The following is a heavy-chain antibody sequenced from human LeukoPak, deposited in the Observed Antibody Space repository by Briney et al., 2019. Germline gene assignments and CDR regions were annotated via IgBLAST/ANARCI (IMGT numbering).Heavy chain of an antibody. CDR1: GYSFTSYW. Sequence: GGSLKISCKASGYSFTSYWIDWVRQMPGKGLEWMGIIYPGDSDTRYSPSFQGHVTISADKSISTAYLQWSSLKASDTAMYYCARRSSGTFFFDYWGQGTLVTVSS. J-gene: IGHJ4*02. V-gene: IGHV5-51*01. CDR3: ARRSSGTFFFDY. D-gene: IGHD6-19*01. CDR2: IYPGDSDT.